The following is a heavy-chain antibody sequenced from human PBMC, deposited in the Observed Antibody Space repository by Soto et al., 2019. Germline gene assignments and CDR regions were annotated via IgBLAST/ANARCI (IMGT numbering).Heavy chain of an antibody. V-gene: IGHV4-59*02. CDR2: VYHTGNT. J-gene: IGHJ4*02. D-gene: IGHD4-17*01. Sequence: SETLSLTCSVSGVSVTSYYWTWIRHSPGKGLECIGYVYHTGNTYYNPSLKSRVTISLDTSKNQVSLRLSSVTAADTAVYYCARETTSAGYPIKYYFDYWGQGTLVTVSS. CDR3: ARETTSAGYPIKYYFDY. CDR1: GVSVTSYY.